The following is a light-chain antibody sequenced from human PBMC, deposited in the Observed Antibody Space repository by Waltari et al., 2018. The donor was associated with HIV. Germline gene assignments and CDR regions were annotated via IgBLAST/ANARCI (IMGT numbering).Light chain of an antibody. J-gene: IGKJ1*01. CDR2: KVS. CDR1: QSLVYSDGNTF. V-gene: IGKV2-30*01. Sequence: DVVMTQSPLSLSVTLGQPASISCRSSQSLVYSDGNTFLNWFQQRPGQSPRRLIYKVSNRDSGVPDRFSGSGSGTDFTLKISRVEADDVGVYYGMQGTHWPPGTFGQGTKVEIK. CDR3: MQGTHWPPGT.